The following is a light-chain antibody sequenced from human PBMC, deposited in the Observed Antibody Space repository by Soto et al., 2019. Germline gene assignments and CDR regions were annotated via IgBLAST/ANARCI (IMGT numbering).Light chain of an antibody. CDR1: SSDVGSYNR. V-gene: IGLV2-18*02. CDR2: EVS. Sequence: QSALTQPPSVSGSPGQSVAISCTGTSSDVGSYNRVSWYQQPPGAAPKLMIYEVSNRPSGVSNRFSGSKSGNTASLTISGLQAEDEADYYCSSYTSSSIVVFGGGTKVTVL. CDR3: SSYTSSSIVV. J-gene: IGLJ2*01.